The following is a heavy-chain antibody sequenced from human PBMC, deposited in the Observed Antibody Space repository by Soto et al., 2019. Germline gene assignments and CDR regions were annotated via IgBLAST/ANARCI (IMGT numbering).Heavy chain of an antibody. CDR1: DGSITNYY. Sequence: QVQLQESGPGLVKPSETLSLTCTVSDGSITNYYCSWFRQPPGKGLEWIGYINYDGYSAYNLSLKRRVTLSMDASKTQFSLMLESVTATDTAVYYCARHGFGPLHGLVDVWGPGTTVIVSS. CDR3: ARHGFGPLHGLVDV. CDR2: INYDGYS. D-gene: IGHD3-10*01. J-gene: IGHJ6*02. V-gene: IGHV4-59*08.